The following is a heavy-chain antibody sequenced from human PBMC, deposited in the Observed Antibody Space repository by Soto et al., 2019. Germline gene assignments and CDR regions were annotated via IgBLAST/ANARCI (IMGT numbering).Heavy chain of an antibody. V-gene: IGHV4-30-4*01. CDR3: AREIMPLTNDLYFDL. CDR2: IFDSGST. Sequence: SETLSLTCTVSGGSISGGVHSWSWIRQPPGKGLEWIGHIFDSGSTYYNPSLKSRLTISVDTSKNQFSLRLSSVTAADTAVYYCAREIMPLTNDLYFDLWGRGTLVTVS. D-gene: IGHD2-8*01. J-gene: IGHJ2*01. CDR1: GGSISGGVHS.